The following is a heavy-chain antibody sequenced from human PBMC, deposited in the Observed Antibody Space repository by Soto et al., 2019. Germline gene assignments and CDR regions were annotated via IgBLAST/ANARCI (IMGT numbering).Heavy chain of an antibody. V-gene: IGHV3-72*01. CDR2: TRNRANGYTT. Sequence: GGSLRLSCAASGFTFSDHYMYWVRQAPAKGLEWVGRTRNRANGYTTEYAASVKGRFTISRDDSKNSLYLQMNSLETEDTAVYYCARAFYASGSYSLDYWGQGTLVTVSS. J-gene: IGHJ4*02. CDR1: GFTFSDHY. D-gene: IGHD3-10*01. CDR3: ARAFYASGSYSLDY.